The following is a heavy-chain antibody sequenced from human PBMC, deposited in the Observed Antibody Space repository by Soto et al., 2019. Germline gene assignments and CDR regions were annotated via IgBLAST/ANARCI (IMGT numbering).Heavy chain of an antibody. J-gene: IGHJ4*02. CDR3: ARGYGSADY. Sequence: GGSLRLSCAASGFTFSSYTMNWVRQAPDKGLEWVSSISSGSNYIYYADSVKGRFTISRDNAKNSLYLQMNSLRAEDTAVYYCARGYGSADYWGQGTLVTVPS. D-gene: IGHD4-17*01. V-gene: IGHV3-21*01. CDR1: GFTFSSYT. CDR2: ISSGSNYI.